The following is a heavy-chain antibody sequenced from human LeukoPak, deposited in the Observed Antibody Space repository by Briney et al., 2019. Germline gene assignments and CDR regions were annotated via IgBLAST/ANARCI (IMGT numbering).Heavy chain of an antibody. CDR2: IYPGDSDI. CDR3: ARLKTGNYVYY. CDR1: GYIFTNFG. J-gene: IGHJ4*02. D-gene: IGHD3-10*02. Sequence: GESLKISCQGSGYIFTNFGIAWVRQMPGKGLEWMGIIYPGDSDIRYSPSFQGQVIISADKSISTAYLQWSSPKASDTAIYFCARLKTGNYVYYWGQGTLVTVAS. V-gene: IGHV5-51*01.